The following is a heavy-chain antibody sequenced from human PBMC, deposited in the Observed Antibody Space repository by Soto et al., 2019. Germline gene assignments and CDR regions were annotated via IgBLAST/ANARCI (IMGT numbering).Heavy chain of an antibody. CDR1: GFTFSSYA. CDR2: ISGSGGST. CDR3: AKGYSYGSNWFAP. V-gene: IGHV3-23*01. D-gene: IGHD5-18*01. Sequence: EVQLLESGGGLVQPGGSLRLSCAASGFTFSSYAMSWVRQAPGKGLEWVSAISGSGGSTYYADSVKGRFTISRDNSKNRLYLQMNSLSVGDTAVYYGAKGYSYGSNWFAPWGQGTLVTVSS. J-gene: IGHJ5*02.